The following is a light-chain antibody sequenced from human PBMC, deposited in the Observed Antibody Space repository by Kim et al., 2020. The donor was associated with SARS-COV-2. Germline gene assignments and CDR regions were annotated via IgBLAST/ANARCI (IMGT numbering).Light chain of an antibody. V-gene: IGKV3-15*01. J-gene: IGKJ2*01. Sequence: EIVMTQSPATLSVSPGDRVTLSCRASQRITSYLVWYQQKPGQAPRMLISGISTRATGIPARFSGGGSGTEFTLTISSLQSEDFAVYYCLQYDDWPFTFGQGNKLEI. CDR1: QRITSY. CDR2: GIS. CDR3: LQYDDWPFT.